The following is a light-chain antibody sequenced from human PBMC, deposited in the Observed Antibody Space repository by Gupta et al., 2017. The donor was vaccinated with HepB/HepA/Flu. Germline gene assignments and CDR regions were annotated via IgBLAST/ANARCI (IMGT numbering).Light chain of an antibody. J-gene: IGKJ2*01. V-gene: IGKV3-20*01. CDR2: GTS. CDR1: QRISSSY. CDR3: QQYGSSPPYT. Sequence: EIVLTQSPGTLSLSPGERATLACRASQRISSSYLAWYQKKPGQAPRLLIYGTSSRATGIPDRFSGSGSGTDFTLTISRLEPEDFAVYYCQQYGSSPPYTFGQGTKLEIK.